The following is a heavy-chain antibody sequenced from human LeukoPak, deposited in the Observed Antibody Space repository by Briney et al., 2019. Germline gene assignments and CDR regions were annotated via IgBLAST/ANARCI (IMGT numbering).Heavy chain of an antibody. CDR3: ARVRSSSWYGGDY. D-gene: IGHD6-13*01. CDR1: GGSFSGYY. V-gene: IGHV4-34*01. J-gene: IGHJ4*02. Sequence: SETLSLTCAVYGGSFSGYYWSWIRQPPGKGLEWIGEINHSGSTNYNPSLKSRVTISVDTPKNQFSLKLSSVTAADTAVYYCARVRSSSWYGGDYWGQGTLVTVSS. CDR2: INHSGST.